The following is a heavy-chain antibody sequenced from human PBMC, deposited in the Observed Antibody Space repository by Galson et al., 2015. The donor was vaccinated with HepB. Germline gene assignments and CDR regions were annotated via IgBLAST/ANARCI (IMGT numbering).Heavy chain of an antibody. J-gene: IGHJ6*03. CDR3: ARERAKTFYYIDV. Sequence: LSLTCAVSGASITSSDYYWTWMRQSPGKGLEWIGHIFYRGTTPYNPSLKSRLTMSVDTSNNPFSLNLNSLTVADTAIYYCARERAKTFYYIDVWGNGTTVIVSS. CDR1: GASITSSDYY. CDR2: IFYRGTT. V-gene: IGHV4-30-4*01.